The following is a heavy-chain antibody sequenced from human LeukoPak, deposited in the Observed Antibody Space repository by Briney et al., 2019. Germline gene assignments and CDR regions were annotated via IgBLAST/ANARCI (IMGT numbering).Heavy chain of an antibody. Sequence: SETLSLTCTVSGGSISSYYWSWIRQPPGKGLEWIGYTYYSGGTNYNPPLKSRVTISVDTSKNQFSLKLSSVTAADTAVYYCARDPLVVVAATAGYFDYWGQGTLVTVSS. D-gene: IGHD2-15*01. J-gene: IGHJ4*02. CDR2: TYYSGGT. V-gene: IGHV4-59*01. CDR1: GGSISSYY. CDR3: ARDPLVVVAATAGYFDY.